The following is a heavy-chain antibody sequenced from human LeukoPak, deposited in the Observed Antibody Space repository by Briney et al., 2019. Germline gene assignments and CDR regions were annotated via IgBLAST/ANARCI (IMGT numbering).Heavy chain of an antibody. D-gene: IGHD5-24*01. V-gene: IGHV3-48*01. CDR1: GFTFSSYS. J-gene: IGHJ3*02. CDR2: ISSSSSTI. Sequence: PGGSLRLSCAASGFTFSSYSMNWVRQAPGKGLEWVSYISSSSSTIYYADSVKGRFTISRDNAKNSLYLQMNSLRAEDTAVYYCARDRVRDGYNSRRGAFDIWGQGTMVTVSS. CDR3: ARDRVRDGYNSRRGAFDI.